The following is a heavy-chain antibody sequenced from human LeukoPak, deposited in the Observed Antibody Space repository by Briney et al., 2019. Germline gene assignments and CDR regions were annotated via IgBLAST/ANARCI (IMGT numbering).Heavy chain of an antibody. V-gene: IGHV3-30*18. CDR2: ISFDGSNE. Sequence: PGGSLTLSCAASGFTFSRNGMHWVRRAPGKGLEGVALISFDGSNEYYVDSVKGRFTISRDNSKNTVYLQMNSLRPEDTAVYYCAKGRMETSSYYFYGMEVWGQGTTVTVSS. D-gene: IGHD1-1*01. CDR1: GFTFSRNG. J-gene: IGHJ6*02. CDR3: AKGRMETSSYYFYGMEV.